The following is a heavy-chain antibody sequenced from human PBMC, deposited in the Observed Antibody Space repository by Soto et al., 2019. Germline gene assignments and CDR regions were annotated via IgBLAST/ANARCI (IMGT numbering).Heavy chain of an antibody. CDR1: GGSISSGGYY. D-gene: IGHD3-3*01. CDR2: IYYSGST. Sequence: SETLSLTCTVSGGSISSGGYYWSWIRQHPGKGLDWIGYIYYSGSTYYNPSLKGRVTISVDTSKNQFSLKLSSVTAADTAVYYCARGMVEWLLNAFDIWGQGTMVTVSS. CDR3: ARGMVEWLLNAFDI. V-gene: IGHV4-31*03. J-gene: IGHJ3*02.